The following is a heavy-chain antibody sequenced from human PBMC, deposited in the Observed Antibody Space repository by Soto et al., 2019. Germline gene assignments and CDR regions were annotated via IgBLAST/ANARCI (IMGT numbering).Heavy chain of an antibody. CDR2: IFHNGST. V-gene: IGHV4-38-2*01. CDR1: GFSISTGYY. J-gene: IGHJ4*02. CDR3: ARGHGYSSSWYD. Sequence: SETLSLTCAVSGFSISTGYYWGWTRQPPGKGLEWIGSIFHNGSTYYNPSLKSRLTMSVDTSKNELSLKLSSVTAAATAVYYCARGHGYSSSWYDWGQGTLVTVSS. D-gene: IGHD6-13*01.